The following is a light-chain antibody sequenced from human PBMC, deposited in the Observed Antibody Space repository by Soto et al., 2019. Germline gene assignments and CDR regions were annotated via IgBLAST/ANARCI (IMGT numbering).Light chain of an antibody. CDR1: QGISSY. V-gene: IGKV1-9*01. Sequence: IHLTQSPSSLSASVGDRVTIACLASQGISSYLAWYQQKPVKAPQLLIYAASTLQSGVPSRFSGSRSGTDFTLTISSLQPEDFVTYYCLQHNSDSITSGQGTRLEN. CDR2: AAS. J-gene: IGKJ5*01. CDR3: LQHNSDSIT.